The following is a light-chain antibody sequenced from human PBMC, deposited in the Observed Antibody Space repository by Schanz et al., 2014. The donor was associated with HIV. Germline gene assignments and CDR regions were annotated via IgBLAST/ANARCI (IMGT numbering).Light chain of an antibody. J-gene: IGKJ2*01. CDR1: QNVYSN. CDR2: GSS. V-gene: IGKV3-15*01. Sequence: EIVLTQSPATLSVSPGERATLSCRASQNVYSNYLAWYQQKPGQAPRLLIYGSSTRATGIPARFSGSGSGKEFTLTSSSLQSEDFAVYYCQQYNNWRTFGQGTKLEIK. CDR3: QQYNNWRT.